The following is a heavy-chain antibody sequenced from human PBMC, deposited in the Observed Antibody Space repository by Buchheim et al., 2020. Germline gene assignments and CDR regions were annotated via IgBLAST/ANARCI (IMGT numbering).Heavy chain of an antibody. CDR3: ARAYCSGGSCYSAAISYYYYGMDV. V-gene: IGHV1-46*01. Sequence: QVQLVQSGAEVKKPGASVKVSCKASGYTFTSYYMHWVRQAPGQGLEWMGIINPSGGSTSYAQKFQGRVTMTRDTSTSTVYMELSSLRSEDTAVYYCARAYCSGGSCYSAAISYYYYGMDVWGQGIT. CDR1: GYTFTSYY. J-gene: IGHJ6*02. D-gene: IGHD2-15*01. CDR2: INPSGGST.